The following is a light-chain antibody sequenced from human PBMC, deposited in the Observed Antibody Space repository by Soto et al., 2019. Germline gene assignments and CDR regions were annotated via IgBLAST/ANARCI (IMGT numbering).Light chain of an antibody. Sequence: QSALTQPASVSGSPGQSITISCTGTSSDIGGYNYVSWYQQHPGKAPKLMIYEVRNRPSGVSSRFSGSKSGITASLTIAGLTADDEGDDYCRSSTTSSTLVFGTGTKLTVL. J-gene: IGLJ1*01. V-gene: IGLV2-14*01. CDR1: SSDIGGYNY. CDR2: EVR. CDR3: RSSTTSSTLV.